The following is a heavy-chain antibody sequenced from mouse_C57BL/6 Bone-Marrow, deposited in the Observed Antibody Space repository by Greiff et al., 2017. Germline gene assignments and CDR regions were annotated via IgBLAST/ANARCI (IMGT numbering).Heavy chain of an antibody. D-gene: IGHD2-4*01. CDR1: GYTFTNYW. CDR2: MHPNGGSP. CDR3: ARSYDYDDYTMDY. J-gene: IGHJ4*01. Sequence: QVQLKQSGAELVKPGASVKLSCKASGYTFTNYWMHWVKQRPVQGLEWIGMMHPNGGSPDYNEKFKSEATLSVDKSSRTAYMELSSLTSEDSAVYYCARSYDYDDYTMDYWGQGTSVTVSS. V-gene: IGHV1-64*01.